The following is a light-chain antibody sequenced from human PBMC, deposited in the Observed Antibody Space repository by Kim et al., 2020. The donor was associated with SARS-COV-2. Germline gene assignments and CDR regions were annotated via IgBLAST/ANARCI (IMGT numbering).Light chain of an antibody. V-gene: IGLV2-11*03. CDR2: DVS. CDR3: CSDAGSYTWV. Sequence: GQSVTIYCTGTSSDVGGYNYVSWYQQHPGKAPKLMIYDVSKRPSGVPDRFSGSKSGNTASLTISGLQAEDEADYYCCSDAGSYTWVFGGGTQRNVL. CDR1: SSDVGGYNY. J-gene: IGLJ3*02.